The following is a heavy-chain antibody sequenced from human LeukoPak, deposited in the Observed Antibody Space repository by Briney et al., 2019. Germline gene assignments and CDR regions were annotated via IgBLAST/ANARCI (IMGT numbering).Heavy chain of an antibody. Sequence: AGGSLRLSCAASGFTFSSYSMNWVRQAPGKGLEWVSSISSSSSYIYYADSVKGRFTISRDNAKNTLFLQMNSLRAEDTAVYYCATARRQGYNLVDSWGQGTLVTVSS. CDR2: ISSSSSYI. V-gene: IGHV3-21*01. J-gene: IGHJ5*02. CDR3: ATARRQGYNLVDS. CDR1: GFTFSSYS. D-gene: IGHD5-24*01.